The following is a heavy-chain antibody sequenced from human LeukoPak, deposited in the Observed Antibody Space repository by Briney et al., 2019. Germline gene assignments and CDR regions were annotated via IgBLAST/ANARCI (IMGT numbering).Heavy chain of an antibody. CDR1: GFTFISYD. V-gene: IGHV3-23*01. CDR3: ATAGGSSGSYPLIY. D-gene: IGHD6-19*01. Sequence: GGSLRPSCAASGFTFISYDMHWVRQAPGKGLERVSVITGSGGTTFYADSVKGRFTISRDNSKNTVFLQMNSLRAEDTAVYYCATAGGSSGSYPLIYWGQGILVTVSS. J-gene: IGHJ4*02. CDR2: ITGSGGTT.